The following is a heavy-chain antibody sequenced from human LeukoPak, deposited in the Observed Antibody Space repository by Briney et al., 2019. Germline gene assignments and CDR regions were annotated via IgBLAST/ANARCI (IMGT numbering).Heavy chain of an antibody. J-gene: IGHJ3*02. CDR3: ARDLDYGGNSDAFDI. D-gene: IGHD4-23*01. V-gene: IGHV3-72*01. Sequence: GGSLRLSCAASGCTFSDHYMDWVRQAPGKGLEWVGRSRNKATSYTTEYAASVKGRFIISRDDSKNSLYLQMNSLKTEDKAVYYCARDLDYGGNSDAFDIWGQGTMVTVSS. CDR1: GCTFSDHY. CDR2: SRNKATSYTT.